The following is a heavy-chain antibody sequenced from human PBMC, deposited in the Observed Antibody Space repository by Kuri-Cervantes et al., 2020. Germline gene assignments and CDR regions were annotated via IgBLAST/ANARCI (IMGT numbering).Heavy chain of an antibody. V-gene: IGHV3-30*18. Sequence: GESLKISCAASGFTFSDYYMSWIRQAPGKGLEWVAVISYDGSNKYYADSVKGRFTISRDSSKNTLYLQMNSLRAEDTAVYYCAKVQVDYYDILTGYPMGWFDPWGQGTLVTVSS. CDR2: ISYDGSNK. J-gene: IGHJ5*02. CDR1: GFTFSDYY. D-gene: IGHD3-9*01. CDR3: AKVQVDYYDILTGYPMGWFDP.